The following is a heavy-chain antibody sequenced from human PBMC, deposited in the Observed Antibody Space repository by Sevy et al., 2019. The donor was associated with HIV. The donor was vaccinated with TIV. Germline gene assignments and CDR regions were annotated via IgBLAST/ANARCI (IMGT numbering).Heavy chain of an antibody. D-gene: IGHD1-1*01. CDR2: INPNSGGT. V-gene: IGHV1-2*06. J-gene: IGHJ3*02. CDR3: ARTLRYNWNIQGGFDAFDI. CDR1: GYTFTGYY. Sequence: ASVKVSCKASGYTFTGYYMHWVRQAPGQGLEWMGRINPNSGGTNYSQKFQGRVTMTRDTSISTAYMELSRLRSDDMAVYYCARTLRYNWNIQGGFDAFDIWGQGTMVTVSS.